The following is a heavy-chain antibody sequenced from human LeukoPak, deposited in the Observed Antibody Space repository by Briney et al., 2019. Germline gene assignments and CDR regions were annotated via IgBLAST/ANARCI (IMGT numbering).Heavy chain of an antibody. CDR1: GFTFSSYG. CDR3: ASLDSEDIAVAGYDFDY. D-gene: IGHD6-19*01. V-gene: IGHV3-30*03. J-gene: IGHJ4*02. Sequence: GGSLRLSCAASGFTFSSYGMHWVRQAPGKGLEWVAVISYDGSNKYYADSVKGRFTISRDNSKNTLYLQMNSLRAEDTAMYYCASLDSEDIAVAGYDFDYWGQGTLVTVSS. CDR2: ISYDGSNK.